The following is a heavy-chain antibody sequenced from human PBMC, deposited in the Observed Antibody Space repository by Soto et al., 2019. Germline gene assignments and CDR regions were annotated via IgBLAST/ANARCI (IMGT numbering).Heavy chain of an antibody. CDR1: GGSISSGGYY. Sequence: SETLSLTCTVSGGSISSGGYYWSWIRQHPGKGLEWIGYIYYSGSTYYNPSLKSRVTISVDTSKNQFSLKLSSVTAADTAVYYCARDRVYCSGGSCPGAWFDPWGQGTLVTVSS. CDR2: IYYSGST. V-gene: IGHV4-31*03. CDR3: ARDRVYCSGGSCPGAWFDP. J-gene: IGHJ5*02. D-gene: IGHD2-15*01.